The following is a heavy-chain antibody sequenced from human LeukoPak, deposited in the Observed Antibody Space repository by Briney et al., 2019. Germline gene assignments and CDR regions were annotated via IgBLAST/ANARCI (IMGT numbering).Heavy chain of an antibody. D-gene: IGHD3-10*01. CDR2: FDPEDGET. CDR1: GYTLTELS. Sequence: GASVNVSCKVSGYTLTELSMHWVRQPPGKGLEWMGGFDPEDGETIYAQNFQGSVTLTADTSKDTAYMELSRLSSEETAVYYCETDLLAVRGVINYYGMDVWGQGTTVTVSS. CDR3: ETDLLAVRGVINYYGMDV. V-gene: IGHV1-24*01. J-gene: IGHJ6*02.